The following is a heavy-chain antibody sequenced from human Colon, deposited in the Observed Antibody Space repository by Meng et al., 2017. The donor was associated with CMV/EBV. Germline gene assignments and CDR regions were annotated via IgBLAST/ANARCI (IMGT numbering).Heavy chain of an antibody. D-gene: IGHD3-16*01. Sequence: GESLKISCAASGFTFSSYWMHWVRQAPGKGLVWVSRINSDGSSTNYADSVKGRSTISRDNSENTLHLQMNSLRAEDTAIYYCAIYVQTGSDSDYWSQGTLVTVSS. J-gene: IGHJ4*02. CDR1: GFTFSSYW. CDR2: INSDGSST. CDR3: AIYVQTGSDSDY. V-gene: IGHV3-74*01.